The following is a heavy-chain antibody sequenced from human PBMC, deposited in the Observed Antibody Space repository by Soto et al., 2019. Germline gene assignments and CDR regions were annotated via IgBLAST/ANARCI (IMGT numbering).Heavy chain of an antibody. CDR3: ARAQIGFLDWLPDNYYYGLDV. V-gene: IGHV1-2*02. D-gene: IGHD3-3*02. CDR2: INPNSGDT. J-gene: IGHJ6*02. CDR1: GHSFTGHY. Sequence: QVQLVQSGAEVKKPGASVKVSCKVSGHSFTGHYMHWVRQAPGQGLEWTGWINPNSGDTDYSRKFQGRVTMTRATSVKTLYMELSSLRSDDTAVYYCARAQIGFLDWLPDNYYYGLDVWGQGTTVTVSS.